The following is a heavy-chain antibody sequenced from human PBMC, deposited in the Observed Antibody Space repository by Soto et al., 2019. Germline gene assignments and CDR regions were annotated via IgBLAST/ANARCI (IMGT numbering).Heavy chain of an antibody. D-gene: IGHD1-26*01. Sequence: PGESLKISCKGSGYSFTSYWISWVRQMPGKGLEWMGRIDPSDSYTNYGPSFQGHVTISADKSISTAYLQWSSLKASDTAMFYWAKNPLSEPAYYYSSGMDVWGQGTTVTVSS. V-gene: IGHV5-10-1*01. CDR1: GYSFTSYW. CDR2: IDPSDSYT. CDR3: AKNPLSEPAYYYSSGMDV. J-gene: IGHJ6*02.